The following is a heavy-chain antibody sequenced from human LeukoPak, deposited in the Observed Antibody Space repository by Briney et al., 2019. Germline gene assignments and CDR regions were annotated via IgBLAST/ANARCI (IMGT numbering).Heavy chain of an antibody. J-gene: IGHJ4*02. CDR2: ISSSSSTI. V-gene: IGHV3-48*02. CDR1: GFXFSSYS. CDR3: ARRGITGGNYFDY. D-gene: IGHD1-26*01. Sequence: GSLRLSCAASGFXFSSYSINWVRQAPGKGLEWVSYISSSSSTIYYADSVKGRFTISRDNAKNSLYLQMNSLRDEDTAVYYRARRGITGGNYFDYWGQGTLVTVSS.